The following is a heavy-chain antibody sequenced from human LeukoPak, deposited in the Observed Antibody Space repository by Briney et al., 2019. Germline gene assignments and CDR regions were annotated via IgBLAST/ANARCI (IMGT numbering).Heavy chain of an antibody. Sequence: GGSLRLSCVASGFTFDDYGMNWVRQAPGKGLEWVSGINWNGGSTGYADSVKGRFTISRDNAKNSLYLQMNSLRAEDTAVYYCASGIAAAGTGAFDIWGQGTMVTVSS. CDR1: GFTFDDYG. D-gene: IGHD6-13*01. CDR2: INWNGGST. J-gene: IGHJ3*02. V-gene: IGHV3-20*04. CDR3: ASGIAAAGTGAFDI.